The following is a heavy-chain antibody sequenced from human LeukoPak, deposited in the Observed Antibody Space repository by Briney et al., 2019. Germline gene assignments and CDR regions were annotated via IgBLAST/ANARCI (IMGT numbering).Heavy chain of an antibody. Sequence: GGSLRLSCAASGFTFSRYEMSWVPQAPGKGLERVSYISISGSTIYYADSVKGRFTLSRDNAKNSLYLQMNSLRAEDTAVYYLRRGRSCGSDCYSDYWGKRTRVSASS. CDR3: RRGRSCGSDCYSDY. D-gene: IGHD2-21*02. CDR1: GFTFSRYE. V-gene: IGHV3-48*03. CDR2: ISISGSTI. J-gene: IGHJ4*02.